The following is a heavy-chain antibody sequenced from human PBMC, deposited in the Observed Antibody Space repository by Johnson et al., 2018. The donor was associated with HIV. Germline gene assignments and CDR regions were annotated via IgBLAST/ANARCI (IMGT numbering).Heavy chain of an antibody. J-gene: IGHJ3*02. CDR3: ARDKGIAARPDAFDI. Sequence: VQLVESGGGLVQPGGSLRLSCAASGFTLDDYAMHWVRQAPGKGLEWVSGISWNSGNIDYEDSVKGRFTISRDNSKTALYLQMHSLRAEDTAVYYCARDKGIAARPDAFDIWGQGTMVTVSS. V-gene: IGHV3-9*01. D-gene: IGHD6-6*01. CDR1: GFTLDDYA. CDR2: ISWNSGNI.